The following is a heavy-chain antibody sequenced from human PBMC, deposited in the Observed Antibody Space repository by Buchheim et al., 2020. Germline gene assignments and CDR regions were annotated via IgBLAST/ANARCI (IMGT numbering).Heavy chain of an antibody. CDR2: IKQDGSEK. CDR3: ARERQLRDPGRLEWLLGGPRPKGRYDAFDI. J-gene: IGHJ3*02. Sequence: EVQLVESGGGLVQPGGSLRLSCAASGFTFSSYWMSWVRQAPGKGLEWVANIKQDGSEKYYVDSVKGRFTISRDNAKNSLYLQMNSLRAEDTAVYYCARERQLRDPGRLEWLLGGPRPKGRYDAFDIWGQGT. CDR1: GFTFSSYW. V-gene: IGHV3-7*03. D-gene: IGHD3-3*01.